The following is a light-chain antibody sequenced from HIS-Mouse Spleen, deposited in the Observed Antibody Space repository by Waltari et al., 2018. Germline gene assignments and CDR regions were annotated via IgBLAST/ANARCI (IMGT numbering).Light chain of an antibody. CDR1: QSVSSY. CDR3: QQRSNWPRST. CDR2: DAS. V-gene: IGKV3-11*01. Sequence: EIVLTQSPATLSLSPGERATLSCRASQSVSSYLAWYQQKPGQAPRLLIYDASNRATGIPARFSGSGSGTDFTLTISGLEPEDFAVYYCQQRSNWPRSTFGQGTKLEIK. J-gene: IGKJ2*01.